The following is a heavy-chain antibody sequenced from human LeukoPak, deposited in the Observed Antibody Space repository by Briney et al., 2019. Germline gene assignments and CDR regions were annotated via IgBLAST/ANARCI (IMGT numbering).Heavy chain of an antibody. Sequence: GGSLRLSCAASGFTFSNYAMHWVRQAPGKGLEYVSAISTNGGSTYYANSVKGRFTISRDNSKNTLYLQMNSLRAEDTAIYYCAKNGDRGAYCTGGTCYPYFYYYMDVWGKGTTVTI. CDR1: GFTFSNYA. V-gene: IGHV3-64*01. D-gene: IGHD2-15*01. CDR3: AKNGDRGAYCTGGTCYPYFYYYMDV. CDR2: ISTNGGST. J-gene: IGHJ6*03.